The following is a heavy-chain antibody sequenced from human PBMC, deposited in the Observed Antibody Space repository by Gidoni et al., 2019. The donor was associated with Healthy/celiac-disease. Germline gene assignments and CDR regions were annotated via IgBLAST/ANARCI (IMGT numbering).Heavy chain of an antibody. CDR2: INHSGST. Sequence: QVQLQQWGAGLLKPSETLSLTCAVYGGSFSGYYWSWIRQPPGKGLEWIGEINHSGSTNYNPSLKSRVTISVDTSKNQFSLKLSSVTAADTAVYYCARYHCTNGVCYGVFDYWGQGTLVTVSS. CDR1: GGSFSGYY. D-gene: IGHD2-8*01. J-gene: IGHJ4*02. CDR3: ARYHCTNGVCYGVFDY. V-gene: IGHV4-34*01.